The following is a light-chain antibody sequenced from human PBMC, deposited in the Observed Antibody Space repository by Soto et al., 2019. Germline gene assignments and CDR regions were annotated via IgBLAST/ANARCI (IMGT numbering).Light chain of an antibody. V-gene: IGKV3-20*01. CDR2: GAS. CDR3: QQYGVTPPNT. Sequence: EIVLTRSPGTLSLSPGERATLSCRASQIVSSTYLAWFQQKAGQAPRLLIYGASTRATGIPDRFSGSGSGTDFTLTISGLEPEDFALYYCQQYGVTPPNTFGGGTKVEV. J-gene: IGKJ4*01. CDR1: QIVSSTY.